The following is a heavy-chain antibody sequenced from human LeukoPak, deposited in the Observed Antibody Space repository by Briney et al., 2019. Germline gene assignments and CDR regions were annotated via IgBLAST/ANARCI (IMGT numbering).Heavy chain of an antibody. V-gene: IGHV3-74*01. CDR2: INSDGSST. CDR1: GFTFSSYS. Sequence: GGSLRLSCAASGFTFSSYSMNWVRQAPGKGLVWVSRINSDGSSTSYADSVKGRFTISRDNAKNTLYLQMNSLRAEDTAVYYCARGRLLFSGYLGYWGQGTLVTVSS. D-gene: IGHD3-22*01. J-gene: IGHJ4*02. CDR3: ARGRLLFSGYLGY.